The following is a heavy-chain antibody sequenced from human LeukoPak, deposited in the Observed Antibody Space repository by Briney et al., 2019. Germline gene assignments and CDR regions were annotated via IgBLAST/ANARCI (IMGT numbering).Heavy chain of an antibody. J-gene: IGHJ4*02. Sequence: GGSLRLSCAASGFTFSNAWMSWVRQAPGKGLEWVSVIYSGGSTYYADSVKGRFTISRDNSKNTLYLQMNSLRAEDTAVYYCARDGAASDYWGQGTLVTVSS. CDR1: GFTFSNAW. V-gene: IGHV3-53*01. D-gene: IGHD6-13*01. CDR3: ARDGAASDY. CDR2: IYSGGST.